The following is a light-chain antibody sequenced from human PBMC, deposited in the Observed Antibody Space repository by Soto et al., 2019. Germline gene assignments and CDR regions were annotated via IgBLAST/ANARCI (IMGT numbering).Light chain of an antibody. Sequence: EIVMTQSPATLSMSPGERATLSCRASQSISYNLAWYQQKPGQAPRLLIYGASTRATGIPARFSGSGSGTDFTLTISSLQSEDFAIYYCQQYNNWPPLYTFGQGTRLEIK. J-gene: IGKJ5*01. CDR2: GAS. CDR3: QQYNNWPPLYT. CDR1: QSISYN. V-gene: IGKV3-15*01.